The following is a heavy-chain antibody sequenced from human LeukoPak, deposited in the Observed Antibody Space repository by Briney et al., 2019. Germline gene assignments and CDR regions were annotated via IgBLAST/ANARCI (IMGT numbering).Heavy chain of an antibody. D-gene: IGHD3-10*01. V-gene: IGHV1-8*01. CDR3: ARGITMVRGVSDY. CDR1: GYTFTTYD. CDR2: MNPNSGNT. Sequence: ASVKVSCKASGYTFTTYDINWVRQATGQGLEWMGWMNPNSGNTGYAQKFQGRVTMTRNTSISTAYMELSGLRSEDTAVYYCARGITMVRGVSDYWGQGTLVTVSS. J-gene: IGHJ4*02.